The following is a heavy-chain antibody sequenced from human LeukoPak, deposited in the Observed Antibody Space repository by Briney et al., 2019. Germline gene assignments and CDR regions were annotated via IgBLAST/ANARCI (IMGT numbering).Heavy chain of an antibody. J-gene: IGHJ4*02. CDR1: GFTFSSYE. CDR2: ISSSGSTI. D-gene: IGHD3-22*01. Sequence: GGSLRLSCAASGFTFSSYEMNWVRQAPGKGLEWVSYISSSGSTIYYADSVKGRFTISRNNAKNSLYLQMNSLRAEDTAVYYCASLYYDSSGRLFDYWGQGTLVTVSS. CDR3: ASLYYDSSGRLFDY. V-gene: IGHV3-48*03.